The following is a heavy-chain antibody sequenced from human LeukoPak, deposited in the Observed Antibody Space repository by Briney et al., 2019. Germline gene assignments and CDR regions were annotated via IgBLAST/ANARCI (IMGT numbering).Heavy chain of an antibody. Sequence: QPGRSLRLSCAASGFTFSSYSMNWVRQAPGKGLEWVSYISSSSSTIYYADSVKGRFTISRDNAKNSLYLQMNSLRAEDTAVYYCARDKLELIAHYIAHFDYWGQGTLVTVSS. CDR3: ARDKLELIAHYIAHFDY. CDR1: GFTFSSYS. D-gene: IGHD1-7*01. CDR2: ISSSSSTI. J-gene: IGHJ4*02. V-gene: IGHV3-48*01.